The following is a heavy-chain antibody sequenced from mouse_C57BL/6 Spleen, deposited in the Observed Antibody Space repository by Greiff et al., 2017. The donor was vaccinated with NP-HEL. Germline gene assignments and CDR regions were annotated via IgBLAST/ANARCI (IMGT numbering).Heavy chain of an antibody. J-gene: IGHJ3*01. CDR1: GYTFTSYW. V-gene: IGHV1-69*01. D-gene: IGHD3-3*01. Sequence: QVKLQQPGAELVMPGASVKLSCKASGYTFTSYWMHWVKQRPGQGLEWIGAIDPSDSYTNYTQKFKGKSTLTVDKSYSTAYMQLSSLTSEDSAFYYCSRGGTGFAYWGQGTLVTVSA. CDR3: SRGGTGFAY. CDR2: IDPSDSYT.